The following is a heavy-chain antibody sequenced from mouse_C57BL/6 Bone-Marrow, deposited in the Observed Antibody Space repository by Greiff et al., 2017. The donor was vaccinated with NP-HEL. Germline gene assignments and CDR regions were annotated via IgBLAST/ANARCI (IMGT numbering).Heavy chain of an antibody. D-gene: IGHD2-10*01. CDR1: GYTFTSYW. Sequence: QVQLQQSGAELVMPGASVKLSCKASGYTFTSYWMHWVKQRPGQGLEWIGEIDPSDSYTNYTQKFKGKSTLTVDKSSSTAYMQLSSLTSEDSAVYYCSAYFVYWGQGTLVTVSA. V-gene: IGHV1-69*01. CDR2: IDPSDSYT. J-gene: IGHJ3*01. CDR3: SAYFVY.